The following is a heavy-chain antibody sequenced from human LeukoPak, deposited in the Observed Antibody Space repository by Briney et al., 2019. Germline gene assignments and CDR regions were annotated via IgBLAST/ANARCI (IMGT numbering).Heavy chain of an antibody. V-gene: IGHV4-4*07. CDR2: IYTSGST. CDR3: ARATWYYPFDY. CDR1: GGSISSYY. D-gene: IGHD2/OR15-2a*01. J-gene: IGHJ4*02. Sequence: PSETLSLTGTVAGGSISSYYWSWIRQPAGKGLEWIGRIYTSGSTNYNPSLKSRVTMSVDTSENQFSLKLSSVTAADTAVYYCARATWYYPFDYWGQGTLVTVSS.